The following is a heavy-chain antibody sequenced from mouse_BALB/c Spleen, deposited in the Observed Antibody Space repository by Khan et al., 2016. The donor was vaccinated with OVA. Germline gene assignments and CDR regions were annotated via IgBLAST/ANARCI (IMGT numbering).Heavy chain of an antibody. J-gene: IGHJ4*01. D-gene: IGHD1-1*01. Sequence: DLVKPGASVKLSCKAPGYTFTSYWINWIKQRPGQGLEWIGRIAPGSGSPSCNEMFKVKDTLTVDTSSTTASIQLSSLSSEDSAVYFCAISNYSGSSLYAVDYWGQGTSVTVSS. V-gene: IGHV1S41*01. CDR3: AISNYSGSSLYAVDY. CDR1: GYTFTSYW. CDR2: IAPGSGSP.